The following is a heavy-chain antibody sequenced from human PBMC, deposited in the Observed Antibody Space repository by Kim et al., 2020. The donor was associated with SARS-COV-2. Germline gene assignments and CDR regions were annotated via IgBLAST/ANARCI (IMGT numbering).Heavy chain of an antibody. J-gene: IGHJ5*01. CDR2: ISSSSSTI. Sequence: GGSLRLSCAASGFTFSSYSMNWIRQAPGKGLEWVSYISSSSSTIYYADSVKGRFTISRDNAKNSLYLQMNSLRDEDTAVYYCARDGYGGATSGGLRFDSWGQGTLVTVSS. CDR1: GFTFSSYS. V-gene: IGHV3-48*02. CDR3: ARDGYGGATSGGLRFDS. D-gene: IGHD1-26*01.